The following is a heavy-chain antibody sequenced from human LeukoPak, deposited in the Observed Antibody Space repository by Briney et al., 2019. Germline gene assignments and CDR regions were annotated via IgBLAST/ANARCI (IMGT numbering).Heavy chain of an antibody. Sequence: LRGPLRLSCAASGFTFSSYSMNWVRQAPGKGLEWVSSISSSSSYIYYADSVKGRFTISRDNAKNSLYLQMNSLRAEDTAVYYCARGESPYYWGQGTVVTVSS. CDR1: GFTFSSYS. CDR2: ISSSSSYI. V-gene: IGHV3-21*01. J-gene: IGHJ4*02. CDR3: ARGESPYY.